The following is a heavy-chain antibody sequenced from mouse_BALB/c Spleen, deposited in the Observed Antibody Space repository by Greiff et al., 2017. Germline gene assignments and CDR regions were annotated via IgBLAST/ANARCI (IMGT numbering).Heavy chain of an antibody. D-gene: IGHD2-4*01. CDR2: IYPGNSDT. CDR1: GYTFTSYW. J-gene: IGHJ2*01. V-gene: IGHV1-5*01. Sequence: EVQLQQSGTVLARPGASVKMSCKASGYTFTSYWMHWVKQRPGQGLEWIGAIYPGNSDTSYNQKFKGKAKLTAVTSTSTADMEHSSLTNEDSAVYYCTRDVGLRAYFDYWGQGTTLTVSS. CDR3: TRDVGLRAYFDY.